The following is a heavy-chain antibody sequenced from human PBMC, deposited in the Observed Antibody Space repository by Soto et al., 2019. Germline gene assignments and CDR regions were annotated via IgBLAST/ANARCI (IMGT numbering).Heavy chain of an antibody. CDR3: AKTPIKIYYYDSRSDV. V-gene: IGHV3-23*01. CDR2: ISGSGGST. CDR1: GFTFSSYA. J-gene: IGHJ4*02. Sequence: GGSLRLSCAASGFTFSSYAMSWVRQAPGKGLEWVSAISGSGGSTYYADSVKGRFTISRDNSKNTLYLQMNSLRAEDTAVYYCAKTPIKIYYYDSRSDVRGQGTRVTVAS. D-gene: IGHD3-22*01.